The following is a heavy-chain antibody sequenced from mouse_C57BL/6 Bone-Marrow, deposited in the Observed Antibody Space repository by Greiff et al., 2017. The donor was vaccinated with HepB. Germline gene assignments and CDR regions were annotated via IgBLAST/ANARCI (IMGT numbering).Heavy chain of an antibody. CDR1: GYSITSGYY. Sequence: EVQLQESGPGLVKPSQSLSLTCSVTGYSITSGYYWNWIRQFPGNKLEWMGYISYDGSNNYNPSLKNRISITRDTSKNQFFLKLNSVTTEDTATYYCARDLGRNWGQGTLVTVSA. CDR3: ARDLGRN. D-gene: IGHD4-1*01. CDR2: ISYDGSN. V-gene: IGHV3-6*01. J-gene: IGHJ3*01.